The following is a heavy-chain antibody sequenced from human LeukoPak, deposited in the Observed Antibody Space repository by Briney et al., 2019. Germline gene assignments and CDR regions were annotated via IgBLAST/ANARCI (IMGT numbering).Heavy chain of an antibody. CDR1: GFTFRIYW. D-gene: IGHD6-13*01. V-gene: IGHV3-7*01. CDR2: IKQDGSEK. Sequence: PGGSLRLSCAASGFTFRIYWMSWVRQAPGKGLEWVANIKQDGSEKNYVDSVKGRFTISRDNAKNSLYLQMNSLGAEDTAVYYCARVEDSSSWYGDDALDIWGQGTMVTVSS. J-gene: IGHJ3*02. CDR3: ARVEDSSSWYGDDALDI.